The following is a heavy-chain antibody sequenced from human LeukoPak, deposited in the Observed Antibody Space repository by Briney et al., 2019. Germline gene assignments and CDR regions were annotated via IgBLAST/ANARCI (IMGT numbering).Heavy chain of an antibody. CDR3: ARLNSGSYYGDALDI. CDR2: IKKDASEK. D-gene: IGHD1-26*01. V-gene: IGHV3-7*01. Sequence: QPGGSLRLSCVASGFTFSNYWMSWVRQAPGKGLEWVANIKKDASEKYYVDSVKGRFTISRDNAKNSLYLQMNTLRAEDTAVYYCARLNSGSYYGDALDIWGQGTMVTVPS. CDR1: GFTFSNYW. J-gene: IGHJ3*02.